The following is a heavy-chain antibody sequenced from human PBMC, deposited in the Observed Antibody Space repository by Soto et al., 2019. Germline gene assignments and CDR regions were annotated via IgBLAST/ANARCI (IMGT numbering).Heavy chain of an antibody. CDR1: GFTFSDSY. CDR3: ARVSWREKYGMDV. Sequence: GGSLRLSCAASGFTFSDSYVSWIRQAPGKGLEWISYITFSGNTVYYADSLKGRFTISRDNAKNSLYLQMNRLRAEDTAVYYCARVSWREKYGMDVWGQGTTVTVSS. J-gene: IGHJ6*02. V-gene: IGHV3-11*01. CDR2: ITFSGNTV.